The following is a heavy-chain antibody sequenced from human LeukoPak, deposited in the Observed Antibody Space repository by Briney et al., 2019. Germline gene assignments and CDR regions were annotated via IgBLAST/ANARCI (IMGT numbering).Heavy chain of an antibody. CDR2: IWDDGSNK. CDR1: GFTFSSYG. V-gene: IGHV3-33*01. J-gene: IGHJ6*03. CDR3: ARGDYMDV. Sequence: PGGSLRLSCAASGFTFSSYGMHWVRQAPGKGLEWVAVIWDDGSNKYYADSVKGRFSISRDNSKNTLYVQVSSLRAEDTAVYYCARGDYMDVWGKGTTVTVSS.